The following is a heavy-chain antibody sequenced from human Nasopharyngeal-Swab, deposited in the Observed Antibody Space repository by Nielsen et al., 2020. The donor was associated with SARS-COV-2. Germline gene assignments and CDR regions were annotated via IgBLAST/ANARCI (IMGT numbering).Heavy chain of an antibody. D-gene: IGHD3-22*01. CDR1: GYSSTSYW. V-gene: IGHV5-51*01. CDR3: ASLSSGYYLGY. CDR2: IYPGDSDT. Sequence: GGSLRLSCKGSGYSSTSYWIGWVRQMPGKGLEWMGIIYPGDSDTRYSPSFQGQVTISADKSISTAYLQWSSLKASDTAMYYCASLSSGYYLGYWGQGTLVTVSS. J-gene: IGHJ4*02.